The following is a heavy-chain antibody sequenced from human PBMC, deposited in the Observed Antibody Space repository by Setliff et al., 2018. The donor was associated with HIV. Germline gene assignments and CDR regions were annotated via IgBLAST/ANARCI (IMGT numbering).Heavy chain of an antibody. D-gene: IGHD6-19*01. CDR3: ARLGSGWSDSYYYAMDV. CDR2: ISPYNGHT. CDR1: GDTFSSFS. J-gene: IGHJ6*02. V-gene: IGHV1-18*01. Sequence: GASVKVSCKASGDTFSSFSINWVRQAPGQGLEWMGWISPYNGHTNYAQNFQGRVTMTIDTSTSRAYMELKSLTSDDTAAYFCARLGSGWSDSYYYAMDVWGQGTTVTVSS.